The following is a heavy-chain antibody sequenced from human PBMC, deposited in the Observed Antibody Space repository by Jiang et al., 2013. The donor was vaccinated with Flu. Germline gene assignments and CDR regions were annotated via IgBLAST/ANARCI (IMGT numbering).Heavy chain of an antibody. CDR3: ARQDNWNDVGIIPPPFDY. J-gene: IGHJ4*02. D-gene: IGHD1-1*01. Sequence: GAEVKKPGESLKISCKGSGYSFTGYWIGWVRQMPGKGLEWMGIIYPGDSDTRYSPSFQGQVTISADKSISTAYLQWSSLKASDTAMYYCARQDNWNDVGIIPPPFDYWGQGTLVTVSS. CDR2: IYPGDSDT. CDR1: GYSFTGYW. V-gene: IGHV5-51*01.